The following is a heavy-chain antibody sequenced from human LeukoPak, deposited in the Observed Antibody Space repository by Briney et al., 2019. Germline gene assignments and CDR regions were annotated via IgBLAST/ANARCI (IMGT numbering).Heavy chain of an antibody. Sequence: GGSLRLSCAASGFTFSSYAMSWVRQAPGKGLEWVTAISGSGGSTYYADSVKGRFTISRDNSKNTLYLQMNSLRAEDTAVYYCAKVPTSSASVVVVAAWFDPWGQGTLVTVSS. V-gene: IGHV3-23*01. CDR2: ISGSGGST. CDR1: GFTFSSYA. CDR3: AKVPTSSASVVVVAAWFDP. J-gene: IGHJ5*02. D-gene: IGHD2-15*01.